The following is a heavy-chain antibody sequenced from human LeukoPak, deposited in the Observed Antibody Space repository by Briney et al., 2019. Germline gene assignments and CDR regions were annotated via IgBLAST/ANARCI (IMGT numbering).Heavy chain of an antibody. J-gene: IGHJ5*02. CDR3: ARVGAVERYFDWFGLDP. CDR2: INPSGGST. Sequence: ASVKVSCKASGYTFTSYAMNWVRQAPGQGLEWMGIINPSGGSTSYAQKFQGRVTMTRDVSTSTVYMELSSLRSEDTAVYYCARVGAVERYFDWFGLDPWGQGTLVTVSS. V-gene: IGHV1-46*01. CDR1: GYTFTSYA. D-gene: IGHD3-9*01.